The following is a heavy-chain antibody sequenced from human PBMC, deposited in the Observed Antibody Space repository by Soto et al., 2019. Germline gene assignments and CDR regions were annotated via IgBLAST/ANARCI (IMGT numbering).Heavy chain of an antibody. CDR3: AGNSVSY. CDR1: GFTFSSYD. J-gene: IGHJ4*02. V-gene: IGHV3-23*01. CDR2: ISGSGGYT. D-gene: IGHD4-4*01. Sequence: EVQLLESGGGLVQPGGSLRLSCAASGFTFSSYDMSWVRQAPGKGLEWVSGISGSGGYTYYADSMKGRFTISRDNSKNTLYLQINSLRAEDTAVYYCAGNSVSYWGQGTLVTVSS.